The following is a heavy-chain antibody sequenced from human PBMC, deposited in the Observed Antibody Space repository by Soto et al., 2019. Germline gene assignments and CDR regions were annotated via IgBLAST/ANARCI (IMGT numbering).Heavy chain of an antibody. CDR2: IIPIFGTA. Sequence: GASVKVSCKASGGTFSSYAISWVRQAPGQGLEWMGGIIPIFGTANYAQKFQGRVTITADESTSTAYMELSSLRSEDTAVYYCAREEYSSSSWVVFGMDVWGQGTTVTVSS. J-gene: IGHJ6*02. CDR1: GGTFSSYA. V-gene: IGHV1-69*13. CDR3: AREEYSSSSWVVFGMDV. D-gene: IGHD6-6*01.